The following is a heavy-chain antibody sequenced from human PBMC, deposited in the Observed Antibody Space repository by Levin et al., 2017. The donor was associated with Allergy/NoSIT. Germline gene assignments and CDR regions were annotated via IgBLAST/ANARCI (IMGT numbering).Heavy chain of an antibody. V-gene: IGHV3-64*01. CDR3: ARDSGLNRGYFDY. CDR1: GFTFSTYF. D-gene: IGHD3-10*01. Sequence: PGGSLRLSCAASGFTFSTYFMHWVRQAPGKGLEYVSSISSNGDTTFYTNSVKGRFTIYRDNSKNTLYLQMGSLRAEDMAVYYCARDSGLNRGYFDYWGQGTLVTVSS. J-gene: IGHJ4*02. CDR2: ISSNGDTT.